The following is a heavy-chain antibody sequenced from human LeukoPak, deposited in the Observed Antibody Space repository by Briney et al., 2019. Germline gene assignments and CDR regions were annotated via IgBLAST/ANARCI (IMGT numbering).Heavy chain of an antibody. D-gene: IGHD4-11*01. CDR2: IYHSGST. CDR1: GYSISSGYY. Sequence: SETLSLTCTVSGYSISSGYYWGWIRQPPGKGLEWIGSIYHSGSTYYNPSLKSRVTISVATSKNQFSLKLSSVTAADTAVYYCARLADYSAYYYYMDVWGKGTTVTVSS. CDR3: ARLADYSAYYYYMDV. V-gene: IGHV4-38-2*02. J-gene: IGHJ6*03.